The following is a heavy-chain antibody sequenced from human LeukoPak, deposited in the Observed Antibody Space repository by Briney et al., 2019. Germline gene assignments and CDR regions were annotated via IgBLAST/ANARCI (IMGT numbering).Heavy chain of an antibody. J-gene: IGHJ5*02. CDR2: ISAYNGNT. D-gene: IGHD6-6*01. CDR1: GYTFTSYG. CDR3: ARGQRIAARSWFDP. V-gene: IGHV1-18*01. Sequence: ASVKVSCKASGYTFTSYGISWVRQAPGQGLEWMGWISAYNGNTNYAQKPQGRVTMTTDTSTSTAYMELRSLRSDDTAVYYCARGQRIAARSWFDPWGQGTLVTVSS.